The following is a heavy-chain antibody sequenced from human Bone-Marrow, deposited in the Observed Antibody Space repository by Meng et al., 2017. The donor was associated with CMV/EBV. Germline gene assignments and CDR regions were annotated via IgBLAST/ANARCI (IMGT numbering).Heavy chain of an antibody. Sequence: GGSLRLSCTASGFTFGDYAMSWVRQAPGKGLEWVGFIRSKAYGGTTEYAASVKGRFTISRDDSKSIAYLQMNSLKTEDTAVYYCTRDPTYYYGSGTGHWGQGTRVTGSS. D-gene: IGHD3-10*01. CDR2: IRSKAYGGTT. V-gene: IGHV3-49*04. CDR1: GFTFGDYA. CDR3: TRDPTYYYGSGTGH. J-gene: IGHJ4*02.